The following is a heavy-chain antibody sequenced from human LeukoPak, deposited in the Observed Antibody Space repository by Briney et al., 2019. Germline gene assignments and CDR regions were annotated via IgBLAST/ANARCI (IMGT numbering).Heavy chain of an antibody. Sequence: GGSLRLSCAASGXTFSTYAMHWVRQALGKGLEWVAVISYDGSKKDYADSVKGRFSISRDNSKNTLYLQMNSLRAADTTVYYCARELLGAFDYWGQGTLVTVSS. V-gene: IGHV3-30-3*01. CDR2: ISYDGSKK. CDR3: ARELLGAFDY. J-gene: IGHJ4*02. D-gene: IGHD7-27*01. CDR1: GXTFSTYA.